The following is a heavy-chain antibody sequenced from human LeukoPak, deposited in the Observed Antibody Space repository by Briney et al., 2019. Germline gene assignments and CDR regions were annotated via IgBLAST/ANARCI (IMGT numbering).Heavy chain of an antibody. CDR2: INQDGSEK. Sequence: PGGSLRLSCAASGFTFSTFWMSWVRQAPGKGLEWVANINQDGSEKYYVDSVKGRFTISRDNAKNSLYLQMNSLRAEDTAVYYCAREVSYYYNTSGFFDYWGQGTLVTVSS. CDR3: AREVSYYYNTSGFFDY. V-gene: IGHV3-7*01. CDR1: GFTFSTFW. J-gene: IGHJ4*02. D-gene: IGHD3-22*01.